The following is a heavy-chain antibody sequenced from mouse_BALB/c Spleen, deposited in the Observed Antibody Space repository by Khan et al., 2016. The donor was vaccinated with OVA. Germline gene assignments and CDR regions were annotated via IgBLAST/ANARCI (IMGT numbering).Heavy chain of an antibody. CDR3: ARSYDSWDMDY. V-gene: IGHV3-8*02. D-gene: IGHD2-12*01. Sequence: EVELVESGPSLVKPSQTLSLTCSVTGDSITSGFWNWIRKFPGNKFEYMGYVTYSGNTYYNPSLKSRISITRDTSKSQYYLQLNSVTTEDTATYFCARSYDSWDMDYWGQGTSVTVSS. CDR2: VTYSGNT. J-gene: IGHJ4*01. CDR1: GDSITSGF.